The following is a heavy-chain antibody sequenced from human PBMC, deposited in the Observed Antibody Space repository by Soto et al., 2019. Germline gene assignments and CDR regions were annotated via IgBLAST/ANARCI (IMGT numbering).Heavy chain of an antibody. V-gene: IGHV3-21*01. J-gene: IGHJ6*02. CDR1: GFTFSSYS. D-gene: IGHD6-13*01. CDR2: ISSSSSYI. CDR3: ARVITSHGPPCSSWHHYYYYVMDV. Sequence: EVQLVESGGGLVKPGGSLRLSCAASGFTFSSYSMNWVRQAPGKGLEWVSSISSSSSYIYYADSVKGRFTISRDNAKNSLYLQMNSLRAEDTAVYYCARVITSHGPPCSSWHHYYYYVMDVWGQGTTATVSS.